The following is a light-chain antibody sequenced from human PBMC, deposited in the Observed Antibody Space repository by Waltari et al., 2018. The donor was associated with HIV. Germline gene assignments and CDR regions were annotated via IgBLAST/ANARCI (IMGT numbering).Light chain of an antibody. J-gene: IGLJ2*01. CDR1: TIGRKS. Sequence: SYLLTHPPSVSVAPGKPANLPCLRKTIGRKSAPWDQQKPDRAPVLVIYYDADRPSGIPERFSGSNSGNTATLTISRVEAGDEADYYCHVWDSVSDHVVFGGGSKLTVL. V-gene: IGLV3-21*04. CDR3: HVWDSVSDHVV. CDR2: YDA.